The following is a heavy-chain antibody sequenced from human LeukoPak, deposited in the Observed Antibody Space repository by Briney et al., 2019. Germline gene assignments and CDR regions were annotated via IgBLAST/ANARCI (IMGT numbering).Heavy chain of an antibody. V-gene: IGHV3-23*01. Sequence: GGSLRLSCVASGFGFSRNVMSWVRQTPGKGLQWISSLSSSGGGTYYADSVNGRFTISRDNSKNILYLHMNSLTVEDSAVYYCAKHYADTSTYSYFDLWGQGTLVTVSS. J-gene: IGHJ4*02. CDR2: LSSSGGGT. CDR3: AKHYADTSTYSYFDL. D-gene: IGHD2/OR15-2a*01. CDR1: GFGFSRNV.